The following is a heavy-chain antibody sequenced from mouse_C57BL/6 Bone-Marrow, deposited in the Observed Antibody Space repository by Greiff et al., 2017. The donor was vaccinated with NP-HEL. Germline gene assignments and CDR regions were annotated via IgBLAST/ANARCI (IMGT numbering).Heavy chain of an antibody. CDR1: GFTFSSYA. V-gene: IGHV5-4*01. CDR2: ISDGGSYT. CDR3: ARDLGIYYYGSSVYFDV. Sequence: EVQGVESGGGLVKPGGSLKLSCAASGFTFSSYAMSWVRQTPEKRLEWVATISDGGSYTYYPDNVKGRFTISRDNAKNNLYLQMSHLKSEDTAMYYCARDLGIYYYGSSVYFDVWGTGTTVTVSS. J-gene: IGHJ1*03. D-gene: IGHD1-1*01.